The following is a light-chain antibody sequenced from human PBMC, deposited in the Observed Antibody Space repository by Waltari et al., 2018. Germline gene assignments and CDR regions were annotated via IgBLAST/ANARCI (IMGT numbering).Light chain of an antibody. J-gene: IGKJ2*01. V-gene: IGKV1-5*03. CDR2: KAS. Sequence: DIQMTQSPSTLSASVGDRVTITCRASQIFSSWLAWYQVRPGKAPKLLIQKASYLQSGVPSRFSGSESGTTEFTLSISSLQPDDFATYYCQHYSSAPYTFGQGTKLEIK. CDR3: QHYSSAPYT. CDR1: QIFSSW.